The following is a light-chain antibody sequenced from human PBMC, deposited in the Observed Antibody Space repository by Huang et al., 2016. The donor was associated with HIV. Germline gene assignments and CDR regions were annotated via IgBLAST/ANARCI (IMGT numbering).Light chain of an antibody. J-gene: IGKJ3*01. CDR3: QQSYSNTFT. Sequence: DIQMTQSPSSLSASVGDRVIITCRASQSISSYLNWYPQQPGKAPNLLIYAASSFQSGVPSRFSGSGSWTDFTPTIRSLQPEDFATYYCQQSYSNTFTFGAGTKVDVK. CDR2: AAS. CDR1: QSISSY. V-gene: IGKV1-39*01.